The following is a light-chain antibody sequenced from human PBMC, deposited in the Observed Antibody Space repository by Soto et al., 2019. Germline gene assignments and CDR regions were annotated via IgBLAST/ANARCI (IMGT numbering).Light chain of an antibody. CDR1: QSISGTF. CDR2: GAS. Sequence: EIVLTQSPGTLSLSPGERATLSCRASQSISGTFLAWYQHKPGQAPRVLIYGASRRATGIPDRFSGSGSGTHFTLTISRLEPEDFALYYCPQYYSSWTFGQGTKVEMK. V-gene: IGKV3-20*01. J-gene: IGKJ1*01. CDR3: PQYYSSWT.